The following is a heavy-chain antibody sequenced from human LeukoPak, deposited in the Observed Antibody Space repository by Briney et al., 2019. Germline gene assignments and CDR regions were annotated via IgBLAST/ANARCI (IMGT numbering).Heavy chain of an antibody. CDR1: GFTFSSYS. CDR2: ISSSSSYT. Sequence: GGSLRLSCAASGFTFSSYSMNWVRQAPGKGLEWVSYISSSSSYTNYADSVKGRFTISRDNAKNSLYLQMNSLRAEDTAVYYCAREVGGSSGYYFDYWGQGTLVTVSS. CDR3: AREVGGSSGYYFDY. D-gene: IGHD3-22*01. V-gene: IGHV3-21*05. J-gene: IGHJ4*02.